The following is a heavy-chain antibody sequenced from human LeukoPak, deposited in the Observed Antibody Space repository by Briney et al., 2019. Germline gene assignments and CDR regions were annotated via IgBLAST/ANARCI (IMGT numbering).Heavy chain of an antibody. J-gene: IGHJ6*02. CDR1: GGSISCRH. V-gene: IGHV4-59*11. CDR3: ARLGGTARMDV. D-gene: IGHD3-16*01. CDR2: MHHSGSA. Sequence: SGTLSLTCSVSGGSISCRHWIWMRQSPGKGLEWIGYMHHSGSASDNPSLKSRVTISLDTPKNQFSLKLSSVTAADTAVYYCARLGGTARMDVWGQGTTVTVS.